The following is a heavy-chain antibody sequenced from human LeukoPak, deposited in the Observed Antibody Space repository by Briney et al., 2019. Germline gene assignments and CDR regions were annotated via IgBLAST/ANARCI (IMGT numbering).Heavy chain of an antibody. CDR1: GGSISSGSYY. J-gene: IGHJ3*02. CDR2: IYTSGST. V-gene: IGHV4-61*02. CDR3: ARETYYDFWSGKEAFDI. Sequence: SETLSLTCTVSGGSISSGSYYWSWIRQPAGKGLEWIGRIYTSGSTNYNPSLKSRVTISVDTSKNQFSLKLSSVTAADTAVYYCARETYYDFWSGKEAFDIWGQGTMVTVSS. D-gene: IGHD3-3*01.